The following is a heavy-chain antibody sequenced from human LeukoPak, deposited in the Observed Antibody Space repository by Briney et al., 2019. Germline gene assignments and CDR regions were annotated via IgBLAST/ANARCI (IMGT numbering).Heavy chain of an antibody. CDR1: GYTFTGYF. CDR3: AADPYSYDASTYYQSFGVFDY. V-gene: IGHV1-2*02. J-gene: IGHJ4*02. D-gene: IGHD3-22*01. CDR2: INPNSGGT. Sequence: GASVKVSCKASGYTFTGYFMHWVRQAPGQGLDWMGWINPNSGGTNYAQKFQGRVTMTRDTSISTAYMELSRLRADDTAVYYCAADPYSYDASTYYQSFGVFDYWGQGTLVTVSS.